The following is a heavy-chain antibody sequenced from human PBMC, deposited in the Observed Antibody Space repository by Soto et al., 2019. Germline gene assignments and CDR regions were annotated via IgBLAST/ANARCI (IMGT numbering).Heavy chain of an antibody. V-gene: IGHV3-23*01. CDR2: ISGSGFKK. CDR3: AKNQGVELVPLATVDWFDP. D-gene: IGHD1-26*01. Sequence: GGSLRLSCAASGFIFENFGMSWVRQAPGKGLEWISSISGSGFKKYYTDSVKGRFTISRDNSKSTVYLELNNLSAEDTAVYHCAKNQGVELVPLATVDWFDPWGQGSVVTVSS. J-gene: IGHJ5*02. CDR1: GFIFENFG.